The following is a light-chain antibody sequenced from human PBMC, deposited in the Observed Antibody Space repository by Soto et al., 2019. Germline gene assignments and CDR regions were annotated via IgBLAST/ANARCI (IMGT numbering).Light chain of an antibody. J-gene: IGLJ2*01. V-gene: IGLV2-8*01. CDR1: SGDVGKYDY. Sequence: QSALTQPPSASGSPGQSVTISCTGTSGDVGKYDYVSWYQHHPGKAPKLIIFEVTERPSGVPNRFSGSKSDNTASLTVSGLQAEDEADYYCSSYAGGPVVFGGGTQLTVL. CDR2: EVT. CDR3: SSYAGGPVV.